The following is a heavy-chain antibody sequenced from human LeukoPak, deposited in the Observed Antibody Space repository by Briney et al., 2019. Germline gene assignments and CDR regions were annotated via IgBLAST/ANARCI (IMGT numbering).Heavy chain of an antibody. CDR1: GFTFTDYG. CDR3: AKGPYSSSSRYYFDY. Sequence: GGSLRLSCAASGFTFTDYGMHWVRQAPGKGLKWVAFVRFDGNGKYYADSVKGRFTISRDNSKNTVSLQMNSLRYEDTAVYYCAKGPYSSSSRYYFDYWGQGTLVTVSS. V-gene: IGHV3-30*02. D-gene: IGHD6-6*01. CDR2: VRFDGNGK. J-gene: IGHJ4*02.